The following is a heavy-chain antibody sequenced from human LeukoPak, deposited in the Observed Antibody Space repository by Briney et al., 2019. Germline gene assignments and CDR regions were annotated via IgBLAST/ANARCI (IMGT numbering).Heavy chain of an antibody. D-gene: IGHD1-7*01. J-gene: IGHJ3*02. CDR3: ARDKGTIWNSQNDPFDM. Sequence: PGGSLRLSCAASGFTFSSYIMQWVRQAPGKGLEWVAVISYDGSNAYYRDSVKGRFTISRDNSENTLFLQMNSLRGEDTAVYYCARDKGTIWNSQNDPFDMWGQGTTVTVSS. CDR1: GFTFSSYI. V-gene: IGHV3-30*10. CDR2: ISYDGSNA.